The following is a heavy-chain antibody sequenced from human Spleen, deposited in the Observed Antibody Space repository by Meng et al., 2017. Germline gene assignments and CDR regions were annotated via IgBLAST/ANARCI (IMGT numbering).Heavy chain of an antibody. CDR1: GYTFPDYY. J-gene: IGHJ4*02. Sequence: ASVKVSCKASGYTFPDYYLHWVRRAPGQGLEWMGWINPNSGGTNYAQKFQGRVTMTRDTSISTAYMELSRLRSDDTAVYYCARTYGDYATFDYWGQGTLVTVSS. CDR3: ARTYGDYATFDY. CDR2: INPNSGGT. V-gene: IGHV1-2*02. D-gene: IGHD4-17*01.